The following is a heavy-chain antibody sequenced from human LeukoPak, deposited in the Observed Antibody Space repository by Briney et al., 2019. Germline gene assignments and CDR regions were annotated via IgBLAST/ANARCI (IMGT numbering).Heavy chain of an antibody. V-gene: IGHV4-39*01. CDR2: IYYSGST. J-gene: IGHJ5*02. D-gene: IGHD3-3*01. CDR1: GGSISSSSYH. CDR3: GNLAISTRGGFDP. Sequence: SETLSLTCTVSGGSISSSSYHWSWIRQPPGKGLEWIGSIYYSGSTYYNPSLKSGITIYVDTSKSQFSLKLSSVTAADTAVYSVGNLAISTRGGFDPWGQGTLVSVSS.